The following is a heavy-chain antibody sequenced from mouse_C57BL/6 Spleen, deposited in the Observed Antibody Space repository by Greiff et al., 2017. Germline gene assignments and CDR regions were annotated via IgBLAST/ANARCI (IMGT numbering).Heavy chain of an antibody. CDR1: GYTFTSYW. CDR2: IDPSDSYT. D-gene: IGHD3-1*01. CDR3: ARGGSYWYFYV. Sequence: QVQLQQPGAELVMPGASVKLSCKASGYTFTSYWMHWVKQRPGQGLEWIGEIDPSDSYTNYNQKFKGKSTLTVDKSSSTAYMQLSSLTSEDSAVYYCARGGSYWYFYVWGTGTTVTVSS. J-gene: IGHJ1*03. V-gene: IGHV1-69*01.